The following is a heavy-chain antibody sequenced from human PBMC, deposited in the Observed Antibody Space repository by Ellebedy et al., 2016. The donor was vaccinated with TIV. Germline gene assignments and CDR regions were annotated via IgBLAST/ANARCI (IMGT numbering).Heavy chain of an antibody. J-gene: IGHJ4*02. V-gene: IGHV4-61*02. D-gene: IGHD6-6*01. CDR1: GGSISSGSYY. CDR2: IYTSGST. Sequence: SETLSLXXTVSGGSISSGSYYWSWIRQPAGKGLEWIGRIYTSGSTNYNPSLKSRVTMSVDTSKNQFSLKLSSVTAADTAVYYCARLEYSSSSIDYWGQGTLVTVSS. CDR3: ARLEYSSSSIDY.